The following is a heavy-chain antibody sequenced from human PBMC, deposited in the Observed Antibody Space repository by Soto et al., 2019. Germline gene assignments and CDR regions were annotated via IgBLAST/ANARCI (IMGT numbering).Heavy chain of an antibody. D-gene: IGHD2-21*02. CDR2: ISRSVDYM. CDR1: GFTFSAHI. V-gene: IGHV3-21*01. J-gene: IGHJ4*02. CDR3: ARERCSGDCYLDS. Sequence: EVQLVESGGGLVKPGGSLRLSCTASGFTFSAHIMTWVRQAPGKGLEWVSSISRSVDYMYYADSVKGRFTISRDNAKNSLYLPMNSLSADDTAIYFCARERCSGDCYLDSWGQGTLVTVSS.